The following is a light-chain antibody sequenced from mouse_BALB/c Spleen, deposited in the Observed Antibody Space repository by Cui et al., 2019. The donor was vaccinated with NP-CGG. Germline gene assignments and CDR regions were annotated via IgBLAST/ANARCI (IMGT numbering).Light chain of an antibody. Sequence: QAVVPQESALTTSPGETVTFTCRSSIGAVTTTNYANWVQEKPDHLFTGLIGGTNNRAPGVPARFSGSLIGDKAALTITGAQTEDEAIYFCALWYSNHWVFGGGTKLTVL. J-gene: IGLJ1*01. CDR1: IGAVTTTNY. CDR2: GTN. V-gene: IGLV1*01. CDR3: ALWYSNHWV.